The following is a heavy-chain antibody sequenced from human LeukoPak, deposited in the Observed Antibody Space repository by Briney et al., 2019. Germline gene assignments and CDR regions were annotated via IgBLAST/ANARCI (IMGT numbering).Heavy chain of an antibody. CDR2: IYYSGST. CDR1: GGSISSYY. Sequence: KPSETLSLTCTVSGGSISSYYWSWIRQPPGKGLEWIGYIYYSGSTNYNPSLKSRVTISVDTSKNQFSLKLSSVTAADTAVYYCARLDCSGGSCQPFDYWGQGTLVTVSS. D-gene: IGHD2-15*01. V-gene: IGHV4-59*08. J-gene: IGHJ4*02. CDR3: ARLDCSGGSCQPFDY.